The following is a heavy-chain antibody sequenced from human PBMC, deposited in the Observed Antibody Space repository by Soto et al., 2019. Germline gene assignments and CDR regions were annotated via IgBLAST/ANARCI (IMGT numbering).Heavy chain of an antibody. V-gene: IGHV3-23*01. CDR2: ISGSGGST. D-gene: IGHD6-19*01. CDR1: GFTFSSYA. Sequence: EVQLLESGGGLVQPGGSLRLSCAASGFTFSSYAMSWVRQAPGKGLEWVSAISGSGGSTYYADSVKGRFTISRDNSKNKLYLQMNSLSAEDTDVYYCAKALLRDSSGWYIDYWGQGTLVTVSS. CDR3: AKALLRDSSGWYIDY. J-gene: IGHJ4*02.